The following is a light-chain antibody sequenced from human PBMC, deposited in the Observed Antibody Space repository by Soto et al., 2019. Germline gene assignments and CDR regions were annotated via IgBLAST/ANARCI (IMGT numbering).Light chain of an antibody. CDR2: DAS. J-gene: IGKJ1*01. CDR3: QQYKSYRT. CDR1: QTISSW. Sequence: DIQMTQSPSTLSASVGYIVTITCRASQTISSWLAWYQQKPGKAPKLLIFDASNLQSGVPSRFSGSGSGTEFTLTISSLQPDDFATYYCQQYKSYRTFGQGTKWIS. V-gene: IGKV1-5*01.